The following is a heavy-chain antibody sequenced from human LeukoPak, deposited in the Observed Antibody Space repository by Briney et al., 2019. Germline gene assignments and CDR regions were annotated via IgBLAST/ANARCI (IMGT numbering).Heavy chain of an antibody. Sequence: SETLSLTCTVSGGSISRSSSYWGWIRQPPGKGLEWIGSIYYSGSTYYTPSLKSRVTISVDTSKNQFSLKLSSVTAADTAVYYCARDGTSLNLAEFDYWGQGTLVTVSS. V-gene: IGHV4-39*07. D-gene: IGHD1-1*01. CDR1: GGSISRSSSY. CDR3: ARDGTSLNLAEFDY. J-gene: IGHJ4*02. CDR2: IYYSGST.